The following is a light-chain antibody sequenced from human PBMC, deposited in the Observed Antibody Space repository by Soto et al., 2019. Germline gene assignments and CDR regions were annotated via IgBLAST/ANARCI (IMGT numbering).Light chain of an antibody. CDR3: QTWGTGIHV. V-gene: IGLV4-69*01. J-gene: IGLJ1*01. CDR2: LNSDGSH. Sequence: QSVLTQSPSASASLGASVKLTCTLSSGHSSSAIAWHQQQPEKGPRYLMKLNSDGSHRKGDGIPDRFSGSSSGAERYLISSSLQSEDEADYYCQTWGTGIHVFGTGTKLTVL. CDR1: SGHSSSA.